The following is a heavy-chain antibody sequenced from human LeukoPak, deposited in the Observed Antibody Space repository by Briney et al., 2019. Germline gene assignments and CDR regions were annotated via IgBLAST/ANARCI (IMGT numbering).Heavy chain of an antibody. CDR1: GYTFTDYY. D-gene: IGHD1-26*01. V-gene: IGHV1-2*02. J-gene: IGHJ4*02. CDR3: AVGRRTDFDY. CDR2: INPNSGGT. Sequence: GASVKVSCKASGYTFTDYYIHWVRQAPGQGLGWMGWINPNSGGTNYAQNFQGRVTMTRDTYITTAYMDLSRLGLDDTAVYYCAVGRRTDFDYWGQGTLVTVSS.